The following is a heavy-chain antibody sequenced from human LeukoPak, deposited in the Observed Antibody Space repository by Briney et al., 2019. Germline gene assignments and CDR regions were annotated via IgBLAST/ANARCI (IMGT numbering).Heavy chain of an antibody. CDR1: GDSSSSKNYY. CDR3: AKGTSDDSGDYEET. D-gene: IGHD4-17*01. Sequence: SETLSLTCSVSGDSSSSKNYYWSWIREHPGKGLEWIGYIYYSGSTFYNPSLRSRISMSADTSKKQFSLKLTSVTAADTAMYYCAKGTSDDSGDYEETWGQGILVTVSS. V-gene: IGHV4-31*03. J-gene: IGHJ5*02. CDR2: IYYSGST.